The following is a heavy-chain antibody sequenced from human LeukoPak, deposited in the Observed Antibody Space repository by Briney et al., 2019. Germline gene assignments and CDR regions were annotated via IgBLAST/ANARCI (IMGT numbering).Heavy chain of an antibody. V-gene: IGHV1-2*02. CDR2: INPNSGGT. CDR1: GYTFTDYY. CDR3: ARGGIVGVYNWFDP. J-gene: IGHJ5*02. D-gene: IGHD1-26*01. Sequence: GASVKVSCKAAGYTFTDYYIHWVRKAPGQGLELTGWINPNSGGTNYAQKFQGRVTMTRDTSISTAYMELSRLRSDDTAVYYCARGGIVGVYNWFDPWGQGTLVTVSS.